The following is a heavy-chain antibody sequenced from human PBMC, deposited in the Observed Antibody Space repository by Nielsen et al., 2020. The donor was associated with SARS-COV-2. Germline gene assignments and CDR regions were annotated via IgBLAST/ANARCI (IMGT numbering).Heavy chain of an antibody. CDR2: ISYDGSNK. CDR3: AKSHYGMDV. V-gene: IGHV3-30*18. CDR1: GFTFSSYG. Sequence: GESLKISSAASGFTFSSYGMHWVRQAPGKGLEWVAVISYDGSNKYYADSVKGRFTISRDNSKNTLYLQMNSLRAEDTAVYYCAKSHYGMDVWGQGTTVTVSS. J-gene: IGHJ6*02.